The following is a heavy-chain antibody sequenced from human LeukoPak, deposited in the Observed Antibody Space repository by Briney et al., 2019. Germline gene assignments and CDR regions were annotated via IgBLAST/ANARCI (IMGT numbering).Heavy chain of an antibody. J-gene: IGHJ4*02. V-gene: IGHV1-2*02. CDR2: INSNGGVT. Sequence: ASVKVSCKASGYIFTSYYIHWVRQAPGQGLEWMGWINSNGGVTNYAQKFQGRVTMTSDMSISTAYMELRRLKSDDTAVYYCARDPGSNFFDYWGQRTQITVSS. CDR1: GYIFTSYY. CDR3: ARDPGSNFFDY. D-gene: IGHD5/OR15-5a*01.